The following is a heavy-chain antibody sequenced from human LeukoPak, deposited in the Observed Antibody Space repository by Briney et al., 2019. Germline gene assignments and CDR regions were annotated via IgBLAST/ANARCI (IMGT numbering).Heavy chain of an antibody. CDR2: INPNSGGT. D-gene: IGHD2-2*01. V-gene: IGHV1-2*02. Sequence: ASVKVSCKASGYTFTGYYMHWVRQAPGQGLEWMGWINPNSGGTNYAQKFQGRVTMTRDTSISTAYMELSRLRSDDTAVYYCARGGRAWYQLLFGGEPFDYWGQGTLVTVSS. CDR1: GYTFTGYY. CDR3: ARGGRAWYQLLFGGEPFDY. J-gene: IGHJ4*02.